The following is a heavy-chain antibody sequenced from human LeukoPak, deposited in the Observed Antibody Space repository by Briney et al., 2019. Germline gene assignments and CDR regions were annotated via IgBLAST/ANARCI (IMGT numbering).Heavy chain of an antibody. CDR1: GYSFTTYW. V-gene: IGHV5-51*01. CDR2: IYPADSDT. D-gene: IGHD3-3*01. CDR3: ARHTGLRFFDS. Sequence: GESLKISCQGSGYSFTTYWIAWVRQMPGKGLEWMGSIYPADSDTRYGPSFQGQVTISADKSISTAYLQWSSLRASDTAMYYCARHTGLRFFDSWGQGTLVAVSS. J-gene: IGHJ4*02.